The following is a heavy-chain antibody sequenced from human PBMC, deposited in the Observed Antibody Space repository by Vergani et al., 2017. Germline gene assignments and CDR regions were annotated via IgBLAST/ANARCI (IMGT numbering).Heavy chain of an antibody. Sequence: QVQLVQSGAEVKKPGASVKVSCKASGYTFTSYAMHWVRQAPGQRLEWMGWINAGNGNTKYSQKFQGRVTITRDTSASTAYMELSSLRSEDTAVYYCAGDGSGSYSLRYYGMDVWGQGTTVTVSS. CDR3: AGDGSGSYSLRYYGMDV. J-gene: IGHJ6*02. V-gene: IGHV1-3*01. CDR2: INAGNGNT. CDR1: GYTFTSYA. D-gene: IGHD3-10*01.